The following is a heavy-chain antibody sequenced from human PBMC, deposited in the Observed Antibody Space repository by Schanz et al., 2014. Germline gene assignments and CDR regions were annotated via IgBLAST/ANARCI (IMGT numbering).Heavy chain of an antibody. D-gene: IGHD6-13*01. CDR1: GFTLSSYA. CDR3: AREQIMAAAGLVDY. V-gene: IGHV3-30*14. J-gene: IGHJ4*01. CDR2: ISYDGSNK. Sequence: QVQLVESGGGVVQPGRSLRLSCAAYGFTLSSYAMHWVRQAPGKGLEWVAVISYDGSNKYYADSVKDRFTVSRDNSKNTVYLQMNRLRAEDTAVYYCAREQIMAAAGLVDYWGHGTLVTVSS.